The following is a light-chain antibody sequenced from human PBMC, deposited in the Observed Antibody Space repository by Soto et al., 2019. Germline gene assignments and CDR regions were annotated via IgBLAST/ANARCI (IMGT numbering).Light chain of an antibody. CDR1: QSVSSSY. CDR3: QQYGSSPRT. J-gene: IGKJ4*01. CDR2: DAS. V-gene: IGKV3-20*01. Sequence: EIVLTQSPGTLSLSPGEGATLSCRASQSVSSSYLAWYQQKPDQAPRLLIYDASSRATGIPDRFSGSGSGTDSTLTISRLEPEDFAVYYCQQYGSSPRTFGGGTKVEIK.